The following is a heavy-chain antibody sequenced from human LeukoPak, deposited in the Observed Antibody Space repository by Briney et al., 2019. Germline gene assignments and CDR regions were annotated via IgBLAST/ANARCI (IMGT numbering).Heavy chain of an antibody. D-gene: IGHD6-13*01. J-gene: IGHJ6*03. CDR1: GYTFTGYY. V-gene: IGHV1-2*02. Sequence: ASVKVSCKASGYTFTGYYIHWVRQAPGQGLEWMGWINPNSGGTNYAQKFQGRVTMTRDTSIGTAYMELSSLIYNDTAVYYCARSIRGQLEYYYFMDVWDKGTTVTVSS. CDR2: INPNSGGT. CDR3: ARSIRGQLEYYYFMDV.